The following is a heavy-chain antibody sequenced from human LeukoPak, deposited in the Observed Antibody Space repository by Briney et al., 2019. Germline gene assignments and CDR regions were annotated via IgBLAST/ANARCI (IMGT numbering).Heavy chain of an antibody. Sequence: GGSLRLSCAASGFTFSSYAMSWVRQAPGKGLEWVSAIRGSGGSTYYADSVKGRFTISRDNSKNTLYLQMNSLRAEDTAVYYCAKNPRSYSSSCFDYWGQGTLVTVSS. J-gene: IGHJ4*02. CDR3: AKNPRSYSSSCFDY. D-gene: IGHD6-13*01. CDR1: GFTFSSYA. V-gene: IGHV3-23*01. CDR2: IRGSGGST.